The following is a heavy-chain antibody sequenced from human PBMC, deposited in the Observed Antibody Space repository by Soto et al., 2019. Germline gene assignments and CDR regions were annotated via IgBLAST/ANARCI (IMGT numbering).Heavy chain of an antibody. CDR2: IYWDDDK. CDR3: AHIRVVTYYGSGWFDP. J-gene: IGHJ5*02. CDR1: GSSLSTSGVG. Sequence: QITLRESGPTLVKPTQTLTLTCAVSGSSLSTSGVGVGWIRQPPGKALEWLALIYWDDDKRYSPSLTNRLTITKDTSKNQVVLTMTNMDPVDTATYYYAHIRVVTYYGSGWFDPWGQGTLVTVSS. V-gene: IGHV2-5*02. D-gene: IGHD3-10*01.